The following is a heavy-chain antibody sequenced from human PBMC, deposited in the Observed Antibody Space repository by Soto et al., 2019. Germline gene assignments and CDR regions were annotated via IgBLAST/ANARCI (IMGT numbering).Heavy chain of an antibody. V-gene: IGHV1-46*01. CDR3: ARWGRPPRVRGQLDY. CDR2: INPSDATT. CDR1: GYTFINYY. J-gene: IGHJ4*02. Sequence: EASVKVSCKASGYTFINYYMQWVRQAPGQGLEWMGIINPSDATTFYAQKFQGRVTMTRDTSTSTVSMELSSLRSEDTAVYYCARWGRPPRVRGQLDYWGQGTLVTVS. D-gene: IGHD3-10*01.